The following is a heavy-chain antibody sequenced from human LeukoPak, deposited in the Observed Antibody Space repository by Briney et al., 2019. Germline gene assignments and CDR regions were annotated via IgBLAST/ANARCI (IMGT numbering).Heavy chain of an antibody. Sequence: GGSLRLSCAASGFTVSSNYMSWVRQAPGKGLEWVSVIYSGGSTYYADSVKGRFTISRDNSKNTLYLQMNSLRAEDTAVYYCAKDQGAYCGGDCYSYFDYWGQGTLVTVSS. J-gene: IGHJ4*02. CDR2: IYSGGST. CDR1: GFTVSSNY. D-gene: IGHD2-21*02. CDR3: AKDQGAYCGGDCYSYFDY. V-gene: IGHV3-53*05.